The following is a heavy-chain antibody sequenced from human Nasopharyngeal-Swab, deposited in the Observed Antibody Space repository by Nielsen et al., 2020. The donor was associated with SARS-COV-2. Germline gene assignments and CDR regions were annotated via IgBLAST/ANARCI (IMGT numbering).Heavy chain of an antibody. CDR1: GFTFSGSA. J-gene: IGHJ6*03. Sequence: GGSLRLSCAASGFTFSGSAMHWVRWASGKGLEWVGRIRSKANSYATAYAASVKGRFTISRDDSKNTAYLQMNSLKTEDTAVYYCTSSIAAAGSRYYYYYMDVWGKGTTVTVSS. D-gene: IGHD6-13*01. CDR2: IRSKANSYAT. V-gene: IGHV3-73*01. CDR3: TSSIAAAGSRYYYYYMDV.